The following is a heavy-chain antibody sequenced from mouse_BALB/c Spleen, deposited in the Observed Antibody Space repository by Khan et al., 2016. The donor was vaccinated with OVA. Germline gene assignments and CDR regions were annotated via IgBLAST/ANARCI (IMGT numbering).Heavy chain of an antibody. V-gene: IGHV1-18*01. CDR1: GYTFTEYT. CDR3: ARWYFGSTWFAY. J-gene: IGHJ3*01. CDR2: INPNNGDT. Sequence: EVQLQQSGPELVKPGASVKISCKTSGYTFTEYTMHWVKQSHGKSLEWIGGINPNNGDTNYSQKFKGKATLTVDKSSSTAYMEFHSLTSEDSAVYYCARWYFGSTWFAYWGQGTLVTVSA. D-gene: IGHD1-1*01.